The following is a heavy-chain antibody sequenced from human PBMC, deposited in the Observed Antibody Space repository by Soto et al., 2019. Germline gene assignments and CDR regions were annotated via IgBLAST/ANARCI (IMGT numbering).Heavy chain of an antibody. V-gene: IGHV1-8*01. CDR3: ARLAEYCNGIKCYSNFDF. J-gene: IGHJ4*01. CDR1: GYNFTNFD. CDR2: MNPSSGET. D-gene: IGHD2-15*01. Sequence: ASVKVSCKTSGYNFTNFDINWVQQAPGRGLVWMGWMNPSSGETGSAQNFQGRVTMTRDISTRTFFMQLTSLRSEDTATYYCARLAEYCNGIKCYSNFDFWGRGTQVTVSS.